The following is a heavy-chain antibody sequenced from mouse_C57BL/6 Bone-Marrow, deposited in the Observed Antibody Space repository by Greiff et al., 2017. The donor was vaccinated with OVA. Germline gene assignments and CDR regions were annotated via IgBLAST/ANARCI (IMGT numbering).Heavy chain of an antibody. J-gene: IGHJ4*01. D-gene: IGHD1-1*01. Sequence: EVKLVESGGGLVQPGGSLSLSCAASGFTFTDYYMSWVRQPPGKALEWLGFIRNKANGYTTEYSVPVKGRFTISRDTFQSILYLQMNALRAEDSATYYCARYKYYDSSYDAMDYWGQGTSVTVSS. CDR2: IRNKANGYTT. CDR3: ARYKYYDSSYDAMDY. V-gene: IGHV7-3*01. CDR1: GFTFTDYY.